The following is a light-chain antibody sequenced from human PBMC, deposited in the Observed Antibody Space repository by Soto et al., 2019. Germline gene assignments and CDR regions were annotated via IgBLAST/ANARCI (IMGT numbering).Light chain of an antibody. CDR1: QSVSSY. CDR3: QQRSNWPPMYT. Sequence: EIGLTQSPATLSLAPGERATLSCRARQSVSSYLAWYQQKPGQAPRLLIYDASNRATGIPARFSGSGSGTDFTLTISSLEPEDFAVYYCQQRSNWPPMYTFGQGTKLEIK. CDR2: DAS. J-gene: IGKJ2*01. V-gene: IGKV3-11*01.